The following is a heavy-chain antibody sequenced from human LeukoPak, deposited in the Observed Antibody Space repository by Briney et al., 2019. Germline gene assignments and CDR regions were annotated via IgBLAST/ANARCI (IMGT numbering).Heavy chain of an antibody. D-gene: IGHD6-13*01. V-gene: IGHV3-13*01. Sequence: GGSLRLSCAASGFTFSTYDMHWVRQAIGKGLEWVSAIGTAGDTYYPGSVKGRFTISRENAKNSLYLQMNSLRAGDTAVHYCARGVRYSSSWYYFDYWGQGTLVTVSS. CDR2: IGTAGDT. CDR3: ARGVRYSSSWYYFDY. J-gene: IGHJ4*02. CDR1: GFTFSTYD.